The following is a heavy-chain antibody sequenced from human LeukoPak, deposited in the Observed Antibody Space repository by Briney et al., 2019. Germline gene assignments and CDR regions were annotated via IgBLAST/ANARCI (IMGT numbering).Heavy chain of an antibody. V-gene: IGHV1-2*02. D-gene: IGHD2-2*01. CDR2: ITPNSGGT. J-gene: IGHJ6*03. Sequence: ASVKVSCKASGYTFTGYSMHWVRQAPGQGLEWMGWITPNSGGTNYAQKFQGRVAMTRDTSISTAYMELSRLRSDDTAVYYCARANIVVVPAQGVYYYYYMDVWGKGTTVTVSS. CDR1: GYTFTGYS. CDR3: ARANIVVVPAQGVYYYYYMDV.